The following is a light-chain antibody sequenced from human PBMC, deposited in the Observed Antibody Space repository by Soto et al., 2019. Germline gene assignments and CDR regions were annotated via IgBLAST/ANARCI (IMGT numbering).Light chain of an antibody. V-gene: IGKV3-15*01. CDR1: QSVSST. CDR3: QQYNNWPYT. CDR2: GAS. J-gene: IGKJ2*01. Sequence: EIVMTQSPATLSVSPGERATLSCRASQSVSSTLAWYQQKPGQAPRLLIYGASTRATGIPARFSGSGSGTEFTLTISSLQSEDFAVYYCQQYNNWPYTFGKRTKLEIK.